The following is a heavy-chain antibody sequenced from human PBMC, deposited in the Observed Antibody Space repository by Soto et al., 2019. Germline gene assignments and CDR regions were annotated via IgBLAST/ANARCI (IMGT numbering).Heavy chain of an antibody. Sequence: ASVKVSCKASGYTFTSYAMHWVRQAPGQRLEWMGWINAGNGNTKYPQKFQGRVTITRDTSASTAYMELSSLRSEDTAVYYCASGSARLPLYDYWGQRTLVTVSS. J-gene: IGHJ4*02. CDR2: INAGNGNT. D-gene: IGHD6-6*01. CDR1: GYTFTSYA. CDR3: ASGSARLPLYDY. V-gene: IGHV1-3*01.